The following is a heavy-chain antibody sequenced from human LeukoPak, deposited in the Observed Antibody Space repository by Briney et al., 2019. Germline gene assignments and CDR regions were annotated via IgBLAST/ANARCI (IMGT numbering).Heavy chain of an antibody. D-gene: IGHD3-10*01. CDR2: INPNSGGT. J-gene: IGHJ4*02. V-gene: IGHV1-2*04. CDR3: ARGGAMVRGDPFDY. Sequence: ASVQVSCKASGYTFSSYDINWVRQAPGQGLEWMGWINPNSGGTNYAQKFQGWVTMTRDTSISTAYMELSRLRSDDTAVYYCARGGAMVRGDPFDYWGQGTLVTVSS. CDR1: GYTFSSYD.